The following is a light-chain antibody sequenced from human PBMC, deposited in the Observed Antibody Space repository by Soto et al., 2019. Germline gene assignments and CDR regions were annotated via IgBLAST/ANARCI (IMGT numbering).Light chain of an antibody. Sequence: QSALTQPASVSGSPGQSITISCTGTSSDVGSYNLVSWYQHHPGKAPKLMIFEGNKRPLGVSNRFSGSKSGNTASLTISGLQADDEADYYCSSSATSSTFVFFGGGTKLTVL. J-gene: IGLJ2*01. CDR1: SSDVGSYNL. CDR2: EGN. CDR3: SSSATSSTFVF. V-gene: IGLV2-23*03.